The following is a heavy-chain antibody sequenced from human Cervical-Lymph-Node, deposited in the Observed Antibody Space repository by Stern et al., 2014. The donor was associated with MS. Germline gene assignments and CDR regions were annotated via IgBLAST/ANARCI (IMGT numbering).Heavy chain of an antibody. D-gene: IGHD5-18*01. Sequence: QVQLVQSGAEVKKPGASVKVSCKASGYTFTSYYVHWVRQAPGEGLEWMGIIDPSGGSPSYAQKFQGRVTLTRDTSTSTVYMELNSLRSDDTAMYYCAREHTAMGFGYWGQGTLVTVSS. CDR2: IDPSGGSP. CDR3: AREHTAMGFGY. J-gene: IGHJ4*02. CDR1: GYTFTSYY. V-gene: IGHV1-46*01.